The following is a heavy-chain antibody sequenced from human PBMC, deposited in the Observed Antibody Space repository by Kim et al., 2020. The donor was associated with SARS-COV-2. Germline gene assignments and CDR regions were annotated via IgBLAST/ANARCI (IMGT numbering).Heavy chain of an antibody. D-gene: IGHD6-13*01. V-gene: IGHV3-11*01. CDR2: ISSSGSTI. CDR1: GFTFSDYY. CDR3: ARGRGAAGPFYYYYYGMDV. Sequence: GGSLRLSCAASGFTFSDYYMSWIRQAPGKGLEWVSYISSSGSTIYYADSVKGRFTISRDNAKNSLYLQMNSLRAEDTAVYYCARGRGAAGPFYYYYYGMDVWRQGTTLTVSS. J-gene: IGHJ6*02.